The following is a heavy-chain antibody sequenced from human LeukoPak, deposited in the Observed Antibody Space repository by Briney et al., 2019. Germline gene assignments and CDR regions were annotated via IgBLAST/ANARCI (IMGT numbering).Heavy chain of an antibody. CDR1: GFTFSSYG. D-gene: IGHD2-8*01. Sequence: GGSLSLSCAASGFTFSSYGMHWVRQAPGKGLEWVAGIWFDGSKKYYADSVKGRFTISRDNSKNTMDLQMNSLRAEDTAVYYCSKVSSTNYFDYWGQGTLVTVSS. CDR3: SKVSSTNYFDY. V-gene: IGHV3-33*06. CDR2: IWFDGSKK. J-gene: IGHJ4*02.